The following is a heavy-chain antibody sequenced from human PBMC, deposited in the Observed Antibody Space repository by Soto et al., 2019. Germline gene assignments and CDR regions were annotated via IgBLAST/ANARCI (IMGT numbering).Heavy chain of an antibody. CDR1: GFTFSSYA. Sequence: EVQLLESGGGLVQPGGSLRLSCAASGFTFSSYAMSWVRQAPGKGLEWVSAISGSGGSTYYADSVKGRFTISRDNSKNTLYLQMNSLRAEDTAVYYCAKGCNEWCMLYVNYYYMDVWGKGTTVTVSS. CDR2: ISGSGGST. J-gene: IGHJ6*03. V-gene: IGHV3-23*01. CDR3: AKGCNEWCMLYVNYYYMDV. D-gene: IGHD2-8*02.